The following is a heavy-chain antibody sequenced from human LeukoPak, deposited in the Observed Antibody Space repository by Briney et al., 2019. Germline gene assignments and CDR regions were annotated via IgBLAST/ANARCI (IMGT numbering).Heavy chain of an antibody. D-gene: IGHD5-18*01. V-gene: IGHV4-59*08. CDR3: VRHVPWGTAMVFDY. Sequence: PSETLSLTCTVSGGSISSYYWSWIRQPPGKGLEWIGYIYYSGSTNYNPSLKSRVTISVDTSKNQFSLKLSSVTAADTAVYYCVRHVPWGTAMVFDYWGQGTLVTVSS. CDR2: IYYSGST. J-gene: IGHJ4*02. CDR1: GGSISSYY.